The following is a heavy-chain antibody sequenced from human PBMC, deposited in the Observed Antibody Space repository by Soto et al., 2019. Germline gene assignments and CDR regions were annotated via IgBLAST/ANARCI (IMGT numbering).Heavy chain of an antibody. CDR3: APPRRAYYDFWSGYPSGGMDV. Sequence: QVQLVQSGAEVKKPGTSVKVSCKASGGTFSSYAINWVRQAPGQGLEWMGGIIPIFGTANYEQKFQGRVTITADKSTSTAYMELSSLRSEDTAVYYCAPPRRAYYDFWSGYPSGGMDVWGKGTKVTVSS. V-gene: IGHV1-69*06. D-gene: IGHD3-3*01. CDR2: IIPIFGTA. CDR1: GGTFSSYA. J-gene: IGHJ6*04.